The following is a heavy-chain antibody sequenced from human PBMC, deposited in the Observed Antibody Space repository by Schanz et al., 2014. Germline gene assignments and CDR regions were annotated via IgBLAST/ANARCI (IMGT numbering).Heavy chain of an antibody. V-gene: IGHV3-48*02. D-gene: IGHD3-10*01. CDR3: AKDRRDNYGSGTFYFEH. CDR1: GFTFRTYL. CDR2: ISSSSSTI. Sequence: EVQLVESGGGLVQPGGSLRLSCAASGFTFRTYLMNWVRQAPGKGLEWVSFISSSSSTIYYADSVKGRFTISRDNAKNSLYLQMNSLRDEDTALYFCAKDRRDNYGSGTFYFEHWGQGTLVTVSS. J-gene: IGHJ4*02.